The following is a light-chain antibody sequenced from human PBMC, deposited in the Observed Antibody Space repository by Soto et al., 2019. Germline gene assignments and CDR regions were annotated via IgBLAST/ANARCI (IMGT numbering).Light chain of an antibody. CDR1: SSDVGRYNY. CDR3: ISNTASITYV. J-gene: IGLJ1*01. V-gene: IGLV2-14*01. Sequence: QSVLTQPASVSGSPGQSITISCTGTSSDVGRYNYVSWYQQHPGKAPKLIICEVSYRPSGVADRFSVSKSGITTSLTISGPQSEDEADYYCISNTASITYVFTPGPQVTVL. CDR2: EVS.